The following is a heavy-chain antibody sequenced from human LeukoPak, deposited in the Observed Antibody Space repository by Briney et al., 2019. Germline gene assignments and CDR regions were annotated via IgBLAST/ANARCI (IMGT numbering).Heavy chain of an antibody. Sequence: TSSETLSLTCSVYDGSIKTIGYYWGWIRQPPGKGLEWIGSVYYSGSTYYNPSLKSRVTISVDTSKNQFSLKLSSVTAADTALYYCARDEYTYGSRTHPYFFDYWGQGTLVTVSS. CDR3: ARDEYTYGSRTHPYFFDY. CDR2: VYYSGST. CDR1: DGSIKTIGYY. D-gene: IGHD5-18*01. V-gene: IGHV4-39*07. J-gene: IGHJ4*02.